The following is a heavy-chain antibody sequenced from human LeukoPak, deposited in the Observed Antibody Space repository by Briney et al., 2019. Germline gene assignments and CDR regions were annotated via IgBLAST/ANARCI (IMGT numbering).Heavy chain of an antibody. Sequence: ASVKVSCKASGVTFSSYAISWVRQAPGQGLEWMGGIIPIFGTANYAQKFQGRVTITADKSTSTAYMELSSLRSEDTAVYYCAREVRGMPKWFDPWGQGTLVTVSP. D-gene: IGHD3-16*01. J-gene: IGHJ5*02. CDR1: GVTFSSYA. CDR2: IIPIFGTA. V-gene: IGHV1-69*06. CDR3: AREVRGMPKWFDP.